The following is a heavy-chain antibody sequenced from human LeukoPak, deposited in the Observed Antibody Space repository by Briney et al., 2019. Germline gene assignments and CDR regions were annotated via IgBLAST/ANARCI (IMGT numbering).Heavy chain of an antibody. J-gene: IGHJ4*02. Sequence: GGSLRLSCAASGFTFSSYSMNWVRQAPGKGLEWVSSISRSNSYIYYTDAVKGRFTISRDDARNSLALQMNSLRPEDTAVYYCPSGIYYASVPSWSPVWGQGTLVTVSS. CDR3: PSGIYYASVPSWSPV. CDR2: ISRSNSYI. CDR1: GFTFSSYS. D-gene: IGHD3-10*01. V-gene: IGHV3-21*01.